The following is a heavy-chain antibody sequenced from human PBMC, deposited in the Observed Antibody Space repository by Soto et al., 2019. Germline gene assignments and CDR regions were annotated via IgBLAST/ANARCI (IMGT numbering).Heavy chain of an antibody. D-gene: IGHD3-3*01. Sequence: ASVKVSCKASGYTFTSYGISWVRQAPGQGLEWMGWISDYNGNTNYAQKLKGRVTMTTDTSTSTAYMELRSLRSDDTAVYYCARVRITIFGVGAFDYWGQGTLVTVSS. CDR1: GYTFTSYG. V-gene: IGHV1-18*04. CDR2: ISDYNGNT. J-gene: IGHJ4*02. CDR3: ARVRITIFGVGAFDY.